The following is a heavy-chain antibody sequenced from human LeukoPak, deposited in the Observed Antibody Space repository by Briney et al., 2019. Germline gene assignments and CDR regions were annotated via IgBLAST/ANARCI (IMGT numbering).Heavy chain of an antibody. D-gene: IGHD3-10*02. J-gene: IGHJ6*03. CDR3: ARGDGASELFGELLKNYYYYYMDV. V-gene: IGHV3-21*01. Sequence: PGGSLRLSCAASGFTFSSYSMNWVRQAPGKGLEWVSSISSSSSYIYYADSVKGRFTISRDNAKNSLYLQMNSLRAEDTAVYYCARGDGASELFGELLKNYYYYYMDVWGKGTTVTVSS. CDR2: ISSSSSYI. CDR1: GFTFSSYS.